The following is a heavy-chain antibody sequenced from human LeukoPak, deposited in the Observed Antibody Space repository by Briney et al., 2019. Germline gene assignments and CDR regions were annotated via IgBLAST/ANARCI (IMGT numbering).Heavy chain of an antibody. Sequence: PSETLSLTCTVSGVSIGGGGYYWSWIRQPPGEGLEWIGYIYHTGTTSYNPSLKSRVTISVDTSKNQFSLRLNSVTAADTAVYYCASSHWGSYRYDFDSWGQGTLVTVSS. V-gene: IGHV4-30-2*01. CDR1: GVSIGGGGYY. CDR2: IYHTGTT. CDR3: ASSHWGSYRYDFDS. D-gene: IGHD3-16*02. J-gene: IGHJ4*02.